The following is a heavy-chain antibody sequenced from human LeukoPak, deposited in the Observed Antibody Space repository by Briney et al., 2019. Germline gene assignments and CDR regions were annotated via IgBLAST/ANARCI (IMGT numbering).Heavy chain of an antibody. V-gene: IGHV1-69*13. CDR3: ARAYLLETMVVNEYHDAFDI. Sequence: SVKVSCKASGGTFSSYAISWVRQAPGQGLEWMGGIIPIFGTANYAQKFQGRVTITADESTSTACMELSSLRSEDTAVYYCARAYLLETMVVNEYHDAFDIWGQGTMVTVSS. CDR1: GGTFSSYA. D-gene: IGHD4-23*01. CDR2: IIPIFGTA. J-gene: IGHJ3*02.